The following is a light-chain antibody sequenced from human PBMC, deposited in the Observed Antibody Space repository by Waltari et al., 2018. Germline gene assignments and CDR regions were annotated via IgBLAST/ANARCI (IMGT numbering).Light chain of an antibody. CDR2: AAS. Sequence: DIQMTQSPSSVSASVGDRVTITCRASQGISSWLAWSQQKPGKAPKVLINAASTLQSGVPSRFSGSGSGTDFTLTISSLQPEDFATYYCQQANSFPLTFGGGTKVEIK. J-gene: IGKJ4*01. CDR3: QQANSFPLT. V-gene: IGKV1-12*01. CDR1: QGISSW.